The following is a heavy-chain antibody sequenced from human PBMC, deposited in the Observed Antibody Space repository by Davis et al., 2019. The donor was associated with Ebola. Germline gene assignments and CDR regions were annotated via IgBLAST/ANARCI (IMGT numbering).Heavy chain of an antibody. V-gene: IGHV3-30*18. CDR3: VKERSDTYDFDY. CDR2: VSHDGNKQ. J-gene: IGHJ4*02. D-gene: IGHD2-15*01. Sequence: PGGFLRLSCAASGFTFSTYGMHWVRQAPGKGLEWVAIVSHDGNKQFYGDSVKGRFTISRDNSKNTLHLQLNSLRVEDTAVYYCVKERSDTYDFDYWGQGTLVTVSS. CDR1: GFTFSTYG.